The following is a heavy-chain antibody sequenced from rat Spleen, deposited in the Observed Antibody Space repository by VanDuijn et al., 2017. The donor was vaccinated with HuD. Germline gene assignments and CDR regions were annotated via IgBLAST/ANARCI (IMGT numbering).Heavy chain of an antibody. J-gene: IGHJ2*01. CDR3: IRDFGYGRSSFDY. Sequence: QVQLEESGPGLVQPSQTLSLTCTVSGFSLTSYNVHWVRQPPGKGLEWMGRMKYNGDTSYNSALKSRLSISRDTSKNQVFLKMNSLQTVDTASYYCIRDFGYGRSSFDYWGQGLMVTVSS. CDR1: GFSLTSYN. V-gene: IGHV2-63*01. CDR2: MKYNGDT. D-gene: IGHD1-3*01.